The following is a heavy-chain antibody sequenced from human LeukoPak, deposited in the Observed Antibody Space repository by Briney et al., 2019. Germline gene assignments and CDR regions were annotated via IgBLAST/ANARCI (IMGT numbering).Heavy chain of an antibody. D-gene: IGHD3-22*01. CDR3: AIVPALDDSSWYFDL. CDR2: IIPIFGTA. J-gene: IGHJ2*01. CDR1: GGTFSSYA. V-gene: IGHV1-69*05. Sequence: SVKVSCKASGGTFSSYAISWVRQAPGQGLEWMGGIIPIFGTANYAQKFQGRVTITTDESTSTAYMELSSLRSEDTAVYYCAIVPALDDSSWYFDLWGRGTLVTVSS.